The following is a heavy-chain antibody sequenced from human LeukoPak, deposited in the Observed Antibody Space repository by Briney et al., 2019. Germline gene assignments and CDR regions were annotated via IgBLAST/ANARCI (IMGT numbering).Heavy chain of an antibody. CDR1: GFTFSSDA. V-gene: IGHV3-23*01. CDR2: ISGSGDST. Sequence: GGSLRLSCAASGFTFSSDAMAWVRQAPGKGLEWVSAISGSGDSTYYADSVKGRFTISRDNSKNTLYLQMNSLRAEDTALYYCAKSRLSGINDAFDIWGQGTMSPSLQ. D-gene: IGHD3-3*01. J-gene: IGHJ3*02. CDR3: AKSRLSGINDAFDI.